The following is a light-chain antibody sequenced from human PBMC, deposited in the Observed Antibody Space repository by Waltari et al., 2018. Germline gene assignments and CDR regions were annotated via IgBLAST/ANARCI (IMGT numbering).Light chain of an antibody. CDR1: QSLLHSNGYNY. J-gene: IGKJ4*01. Sequence: DIVMTQSPLSLPVTPGEPASISCRSSQSLLHSNGYNYLDWYLQKPGQSPQLLIYLCSNLASGVPDRFSGSGSGTDFTLKISRVEAEDVGVYYCMQALQTPLFGGGTKVEIK. CDR3: MQALQTPL. V-gene: IGKV2-28*01. CDR2: LCS.